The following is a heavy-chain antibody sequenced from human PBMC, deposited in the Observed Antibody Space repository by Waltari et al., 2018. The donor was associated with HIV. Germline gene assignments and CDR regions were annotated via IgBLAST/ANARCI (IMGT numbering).Heavy chain of an antibody. CDR1: GFTFSSYW. Sequence: EVQLVESGGGLVQPGGSLRLSCAASGFTFSSYWMSWVRQAPGRGLEGGANKKQDGIDKDYVDSVKGRFTISRDNGKNSLYLQMNSLRAEDTAVYYCASEGYSSGWSRDYWGQGTLVTVSS. V-gene: IGHV3-7*01. CDR2: KKQDGIDK. J-gene: IGHJ4*02. CDR3: ASEGYSSGWSRDY. D-gene: IGHD6-19*01.